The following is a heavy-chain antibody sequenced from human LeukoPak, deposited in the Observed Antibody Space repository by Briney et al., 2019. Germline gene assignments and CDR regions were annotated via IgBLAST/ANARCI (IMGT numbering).Heavy chain of an antibody. D-gene: IGHD3-10*01. J-gene: IGHJ4*02. Sequence: GGSLRLSCAASGFTFSSYAMSWVRQAPGKGLEWVSAISGSAGSTYYADSVKGRFTISRDNSKNTLYLQMNSLRAEDTAVYYCAKSRGPLLWFGDTLDYWGQGTLVTVSS. CDR2: ISGSAGST. CDR1: GFTFSSYA. CDR3: AKSRGPLLWFGDTLDY. V-gene: IGHV3-23*01.